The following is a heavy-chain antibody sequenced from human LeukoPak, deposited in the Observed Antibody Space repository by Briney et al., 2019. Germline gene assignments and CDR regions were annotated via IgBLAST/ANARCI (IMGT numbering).Heavy chain of an antibody. J-gene: IGHJ4*02. Sequence: GGSLRLSCAASGFTFSSYLMSWVRQAPGKGLEWVANIKQDGSEKYYVDSVKGRFTISRDNAKNSLYLQMNSLRAEDTAVYHCARHSGSYYYFDYWGQGTLVTVSS. CDR2: IKQDGSEK. CDR3: ARHSGSYYYFDY. V-gene: IGHV3-7*01. D-gene: IGHD1-26*01. CDR1: GFTFSSYL.